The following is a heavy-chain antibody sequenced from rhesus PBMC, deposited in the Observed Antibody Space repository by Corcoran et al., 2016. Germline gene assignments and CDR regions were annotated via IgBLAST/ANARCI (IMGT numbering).Heavy chain of an antibody. V-gene: IGHV4-169*02. D-gene: IGHD1-26*01. CDR1: GGSISSSY. Sequence: QLQLQESGPGLVKPSETLSVTCAVSGGSISSSYWSWIRQAPGKGREWIGYIYGSGSSTNYNPSLKSRVTLSVDTSKNQLSLKLSSVTAADTAVYYCASAVYNWNYGVDYWGQGVLVTVSS. CDR2: IYGSGSST. J-gene: IGHJ4*01. CDR3: ASAVYNWNYGVDY.